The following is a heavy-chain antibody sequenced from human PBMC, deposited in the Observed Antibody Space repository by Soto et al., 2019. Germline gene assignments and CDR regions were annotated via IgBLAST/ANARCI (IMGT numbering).Heavy chain of an antibody. V-gene: IGHV3-30-3*01. Sequence: PVGSLRLSCAASGFTFSSYAMHWVRQAPGKGLEWVAVISYDGSNKYYADSVKGRFTISRDNSKNTLYLQMNSLRAEDTAVFYCATWGSMPGDYWGQGTLVTVSS. CDR1: GFTFSSYA. J-gene: IGHJ4*02. CDR3: ATWGSMPGDY. D-gene: IGHD3-16*01. CDR2: ISYDGSNK.